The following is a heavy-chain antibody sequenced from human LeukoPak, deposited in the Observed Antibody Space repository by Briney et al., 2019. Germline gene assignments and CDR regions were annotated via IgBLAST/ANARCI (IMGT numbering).Heavy chain of an antibody. V-gene: IGHV3-15*01. CDR3: TTGGVFDL. CDR1: GFTLSNAW. CDR2: ITSKTDGGTT. J-gene: IGHJ3*01. Sequence: PGGSLRLSCAASGFTLSNAWMSWVRQAPGKGLEWVGRITSKTDGGTTDYAAPVKGRFTISRDDSKNTLYLQMSSLKAEDTAVYYCTTGGVFDLWGQGTMVTVSS.